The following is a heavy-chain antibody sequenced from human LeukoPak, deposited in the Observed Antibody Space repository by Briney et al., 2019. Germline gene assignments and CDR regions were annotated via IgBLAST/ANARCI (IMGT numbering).Heavy chain of an antibody. V-gene: IGHV3-74*01. CDR3: AKDAYLIAVTGNYFDN. CDR1: GFTFSSYW. Sequence: PGGSLRLSCAASGFTFSSYWMHWVRQVPGKGLVWVARINGDGSSITYADSVKGRFTISRDNAKNTVYLQMNSLRAEDRAVYYCAKDAYLIAVTGNYFDNWGQGTLVTVSS. D-gene: IGHD6-19*01. CDR2: INGDGSSI. J-gene: IGHJ4*02.